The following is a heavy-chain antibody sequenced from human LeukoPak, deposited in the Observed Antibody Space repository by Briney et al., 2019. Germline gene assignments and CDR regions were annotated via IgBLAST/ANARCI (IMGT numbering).Heavy chain of an antibody. CDR3: ASRGSMPGPDY. V-gene: IGHV1-2*06. CDR2: INPNSGGT. CDR1: GYTFTGYY. D-gene: IGHD3-16*01. Sequence: ASVKVSCKASGYTFTGYYMHWVRQAPGQGPEWMGRINPNSGGTNYEQKFQGRVTMTRDTSISTAYMELSRLRSDDTAVYYCASRGSMPGPDYWGQGTLVTVSS. J-gene: IGHJ4*02.